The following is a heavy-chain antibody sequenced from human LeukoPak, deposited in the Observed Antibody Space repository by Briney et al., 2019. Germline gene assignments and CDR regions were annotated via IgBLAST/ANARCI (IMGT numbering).Heavy chain of an antibody. D-gene: IGHD2-15*01. CDR1: GFTFSSYA. Sequence: GGSLRLPCAASGFTFSSYAMSWVRQAPGKGLEWVSAISGSGGSTYYADSVKGRFTISRDNSKNTLYLQMNSLRAEDTAVYYCAKDLLKESTGGSSDYWGQGTLVTVSS. J-gene: IGHJ4*02. CDR3: AKDLLKESTGGSSDY. CDR2: ISGSGGST. V-gene: IGHV3-23*01.